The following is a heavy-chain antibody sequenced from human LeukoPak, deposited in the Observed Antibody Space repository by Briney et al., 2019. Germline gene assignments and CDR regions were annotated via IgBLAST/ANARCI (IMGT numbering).Heavy chain of an antibody. Sequence: SVKVSCKASGGTFSSYAISWVRQAPGQGLEWMGGIIPIFGTANYAQKFQGRVTITANESTSTAYMELSSLRSEDTAVYYCAKREYCCDGSSCSGWFDAWGQETLVTVAS. V-gene: IGHV1-69*01. CDR2: IIPIFGTA. D-gene: IGHD2-15*01. CDR3: AKREYCCDGSSCSGWFDA. J-gene: IGHJ5*02. CDR1: GGTFSSYA.